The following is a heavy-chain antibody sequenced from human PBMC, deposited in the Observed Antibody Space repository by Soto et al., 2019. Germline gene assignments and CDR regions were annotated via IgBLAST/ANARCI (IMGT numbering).Heavy chain of an antibody. D-gene: IGHD1-7*01. CDR1: GGSISSSSFY. CDR2: FYYSGST. J-gene: IGHJ4*02. Sequence: QLHPQESGPGLVKPSETLSLTCTVSGGSISSSSFYCGWIRQPPGKGLEWIASFYYSGSTYYNPSLKSRVTISVDTSKNQVSLKLTSVTAADTAVYYCASGTKVGYWGQGTLVTVSS. CDR3: ASGTKVGY. V-gene: IGHV4-39*01.